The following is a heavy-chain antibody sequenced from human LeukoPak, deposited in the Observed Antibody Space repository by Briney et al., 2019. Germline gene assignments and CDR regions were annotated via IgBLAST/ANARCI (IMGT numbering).Heavy chain of an antibody. J-gene: IGHJ4*02. CDR2: ISGSGGST. V-gene: IGHV3-23*01. Sequence: AGGSLRLSCAASGFTFSNYATSWVRQAPGKGLEWVSAISGSGGSTYYADSVKGRFTISRDNSKNTLYLQMNSLRAEDTAVYYCAKEGGRVSSSPFDYWGQGTLVTASS. CDR1: GFTFSNYA. CDR3: AKEGGRVSSSPFDY. D-gene: IGHD6-6*01.